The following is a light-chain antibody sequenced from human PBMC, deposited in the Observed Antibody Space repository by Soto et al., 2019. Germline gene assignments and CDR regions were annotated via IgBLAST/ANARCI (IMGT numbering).Light chain of an antibody. CDR3: QVWDSSSDHYVV. V-gene: IGLV3-21*04. CDR1: NIGSKS. J-gene: IGLJ2*01. Sequence: SYELTQPPSVSVAPGKTARITCGGTNIGSKSVHWYQQKPGQAPVLVIYYDSDRPSGIPERFSGSNSGNMATLTISRVEAGDEADYYCQVWDSSSDHYVVFGGGTKLTVL. CDR2: YDS.